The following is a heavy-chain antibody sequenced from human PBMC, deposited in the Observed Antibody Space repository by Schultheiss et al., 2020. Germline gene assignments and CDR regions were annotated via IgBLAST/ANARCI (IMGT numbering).Heavy chain of an antibody. CDR2: INHSGST. CDR3: ARGLLDIDSSGYYFDY. V-gene: IGHV4-4*02. D-gene: IGHD3-22*01. CDR1: GGSISSSNW. Sequence: SETLSLTCAVSGGSISSSNWWSWVRQPPGKGLEWIGEINHSGSTNYNPSLKSRVTISLDTSKNQFSLKLSSVTAADTAVYYCARGLLDIDSSGYYFDYWGHGTLVTVSS. J-gene: IGHJ4*01.